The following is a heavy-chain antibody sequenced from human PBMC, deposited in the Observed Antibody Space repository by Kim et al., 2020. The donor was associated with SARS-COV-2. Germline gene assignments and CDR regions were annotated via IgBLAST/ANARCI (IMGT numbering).Heavy chain of an antibody. J-gene: IGHJ5*01. CDR2: ISSSSSYI. CDR1: GFTFSSYS. D-gene: IGHD3-3*01. Sequence: GGSLRLSCAASGFTFSSYSMNWVRQAPGKGLEWVSSISSSSSYIYYADSVKGRFTISRDNAKNSLYLQMNSLRAEDTAVYYCARESRVYYDFWSGYPPGVFDPWGQGTPVTVSS. V-gene: IGHV3-21*01. CDR3: ARESRVYYDFWSGYPPGVFDP.